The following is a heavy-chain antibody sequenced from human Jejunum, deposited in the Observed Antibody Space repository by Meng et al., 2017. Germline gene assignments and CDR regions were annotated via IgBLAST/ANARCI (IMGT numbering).Heavy chain of an antibody. CDR2: IHSGGTT. CDR3: AGGSSGWPDY. J-gene: IGHJ4*02. CDR1: GGSISTGSYF. V-gene: IGHV4-61*02. Sequence: LRLSCTVSGGSISTGSYFWTWIRQPAGKGLEWIGRIHSGGTTNYNPSLKSRVTISTDTSKNQFSLRLTSVTAADTAVYYCAGGSSGWPDYWGQGTLVTVSS. D-gene: IGHD6-19*01.